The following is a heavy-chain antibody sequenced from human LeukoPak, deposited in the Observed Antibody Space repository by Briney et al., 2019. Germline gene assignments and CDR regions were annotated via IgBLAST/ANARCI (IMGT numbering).Heavy chain of an antibody. CDR1: GLTFSTYS. V-gene: IGHV3-30*04. D-gene: IGHD2-8*01. CDR2: ISYDGSTK. CDR3: AKRKYPNGGIFDY. J-gene: IGHJ4*02. Sequence: GGSLRLSCAASGLTFSTYSMHWVRQAPGKGLEWVAVISYDGSTKYYADSVKGRFTISRDNSKNTLSLQLNSLTAEDTAVYYCAKRKYPNGGIFDYWGQGTLVTVSP.